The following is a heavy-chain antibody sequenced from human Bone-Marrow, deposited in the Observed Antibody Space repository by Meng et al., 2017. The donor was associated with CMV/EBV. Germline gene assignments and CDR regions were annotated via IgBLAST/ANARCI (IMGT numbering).Heavy chain of an antibody. CDR2: ISGSGGST. CDR1: GFTFSTYA. V-gene: IGHV3-23*01. CDR3: GKDASPSGWYEEY. J-gene: IGHJ4*02. D-gene: IGHD6-19*01. Sequence: GESLKIPCAASGFTFSTYAMSWVRQAPGKGLEWVSGISGSGGSTYYADSVKGRFTISRDNSKNTLYLQMNSLRGEDTAIYYCGKDASPSGWYEEYWVQGTLVTVSS.